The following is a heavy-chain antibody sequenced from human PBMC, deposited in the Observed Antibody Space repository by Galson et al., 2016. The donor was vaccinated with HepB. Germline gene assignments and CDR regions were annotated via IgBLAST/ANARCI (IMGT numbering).Heavy chain of an antibody. J-gene: IGHJ4*02. CDR2: INAGNGNT. CDR1: GYIFASYA. V-gene: IGHV1-3*01. CDR3: ATGGSYRLDY. D-gene: IGHD1-26*01. Sequence: SVKVSCKASGYIFASYAIQWVRQAPGQRLEWMGWINAGNGNTKYSQKFQGRVTITRDTSASTAYMELSNLRSEDTAVYFCATGGSYRLDYWGRGTLVTVSS.